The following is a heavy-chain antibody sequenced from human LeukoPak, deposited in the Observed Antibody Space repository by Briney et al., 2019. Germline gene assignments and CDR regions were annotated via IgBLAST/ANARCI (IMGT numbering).Heavy chain of an antibody. V-gene: IGHV5-51*01. J-gene: IGHJ3*02. Sequence: GESLTISCKGSGYIFTTYWIGWVRQMPGKGLEWMGIIYPDDSDTKYSPSFQGQVTISADKSISTAYLQWSSLKASDTAMYYCARLLYYYDSSGYYYAPKAFDIWGQGTMVTVSS. CDR3: ARLLYYYDSSGYYYAPKAFDI. D-gene: IGHD3-22*01. CDR1: GYIFTTYW. CDR2: IYPDDSDT.